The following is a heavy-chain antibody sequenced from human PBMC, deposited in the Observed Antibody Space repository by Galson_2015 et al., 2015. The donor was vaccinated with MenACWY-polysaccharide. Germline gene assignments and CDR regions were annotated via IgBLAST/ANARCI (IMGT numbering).Heavy chain of an antibody. CDR3: AREGSRIVFHAFDT. D-gene: IGHD6-13*01. J-gene: IGHJ3*02. CDR2: IQYDGSKI. V-gene: IGHV3-33*05. Sequence: SLRLSCAASGSRFSNSGMHWVRQAPGKGLEWVAVIQYDGSKIVYADSVKGRFTISRDNSGNTLFLEMNSLGAEDTAVYYCAREGSRIVFHAFDTWGQGTMVTVSS. CDR1: GSRFSNSG.